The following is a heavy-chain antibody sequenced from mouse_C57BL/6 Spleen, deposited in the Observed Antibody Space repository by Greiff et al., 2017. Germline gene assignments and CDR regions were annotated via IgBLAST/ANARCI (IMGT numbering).Heavy chain of an antibody. Sequence: QVQLQQPGAELVKPGASVKLSCRASGYTFTSYWMQWVKQRPGQGLEWIGEIDPSDSYTNYNQKFKGKATLTVDTSSSTAYMQLSSLTSEDSAVYYCARKLYYSNYLYYFDYWGQGTTLTVSS. D-gene: IGHD2-5*01. CDR3: ARKLYYSNYLYYFDY. J-gene: IGHJ2*01. CDR2: IDPSDSYT. V-gene: IGHV1-50*01. CDR1: GYTFTSYW.